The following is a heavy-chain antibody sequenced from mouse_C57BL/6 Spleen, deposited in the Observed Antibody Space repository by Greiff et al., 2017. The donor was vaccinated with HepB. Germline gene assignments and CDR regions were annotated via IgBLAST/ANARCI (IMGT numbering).Heavy chain of an antibody. D-gene: IGHD2-3*01. CDR2: IYPGDGDT. V-gene: IGHV1-80*01. Sequence: QVQLKESGAELVKPGASVKISCKASGYAFSSYWMNWVKQRPGKGLEWIGQIYPGDGDTNYNGKFKGKATLTADKSSSTAYMQLSSLTSEDSAVYFCAREGDGYYDYWGQGTTLTVSS. J-gene: IGHJ2*01. CDR1: GYAFSSYW. CDR3: AREGDGYYDY.